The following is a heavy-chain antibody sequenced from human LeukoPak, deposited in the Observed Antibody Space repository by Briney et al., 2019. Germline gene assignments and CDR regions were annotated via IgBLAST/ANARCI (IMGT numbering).Heavy chain of an antibody. V-gene: IGHV4-31*01. CDR1: GGSISSGGYE. Sequence: SSETLSLTCTVAGGSISSGGYEWSWIRQHPGKGLEGIGYIYYSGSTSYNPYSTSPVTTSVATSKNQFSLKLSSVPAADTAVYQPARDAPGVFGELVIDYWGQGTLVTVSS. CDR2: IYYSGST. D-gene: IGHD3-10*01. J-gene: IGHJ4*02. CDR3: ARDAPGVFGELVIDY.